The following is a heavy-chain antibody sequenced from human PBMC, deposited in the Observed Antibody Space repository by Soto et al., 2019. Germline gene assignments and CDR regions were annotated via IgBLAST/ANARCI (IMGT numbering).Heavy chain of an antibody. Sequence: PSETLSLTCAVYGGSFSGYYWSWIRQPPGKGLEWIGEINHSGSTNYNPSLKSRVTISVDTSKNQFSLKLSSVTAADTAVYYCARKLGYYMDVWGKGTTVTVSS. J-gene: IGHJ6*03. CDR3: ARKLGYYMDV. D-gene: IGHD6-6*01. CDR1: GGSFSGYY. V-gene: IGHV4-34*01. CDR2: INHSGST.